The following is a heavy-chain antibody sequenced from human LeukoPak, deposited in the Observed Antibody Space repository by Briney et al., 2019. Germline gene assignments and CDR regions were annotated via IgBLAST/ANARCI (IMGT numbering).Heavy chain of an antibody. Sequence: SGTLSLTCTVSGGSISSGDYYWSWIRQPPGKGLEWIGYIYYSGSTYYNPSLKSRVTISVDTSKNQFSLKLSSVTAADTAVYYCAREAPLRYCSGGSCYSFDYWGQGTLVTVSS. CDR1: GGSISSGDYY. D-gene: IGHD2-15*01. CDR3: AREAPLRYCSGGSCYSFDY. J-gene: IGHJ4*02. CDR2: IYYSGST. V-gene: IGHV4-30-4*01.